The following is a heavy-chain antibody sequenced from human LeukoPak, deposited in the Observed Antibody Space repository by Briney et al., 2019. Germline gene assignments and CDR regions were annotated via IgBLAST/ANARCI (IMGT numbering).Heavy chain of an antibody. CDR1: GGTFSSYA. V-gene: IGHV1-69*01. Sequence: SVKVSCKASGGTFSSYAISWVRQAPGQGLEWMGGIIPIFGTANYAQKFQGRVTITADESTTTAYMDLSSLRSEDTAVYYCAKSRLAAAQNWFDPWGQGTLVTVSS. J-gene: IGHJ5*02. D-gene: IGHD6-13*01. CDR3: AKSRLAAAQNWFDP. CDR2: IIPIFGTA.